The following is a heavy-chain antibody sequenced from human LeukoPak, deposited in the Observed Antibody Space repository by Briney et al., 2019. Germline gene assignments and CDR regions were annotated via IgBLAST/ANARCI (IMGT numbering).Heavy chain of an antibody. CDR1: GFTFSRYW. Sequence: GGSLRLSCVAPGFTFSRYWMSWGRQAPGKGLEWVSNIKKDGSEKYYVDSVKGRLTIPRDNAKNSLYLQKNSLRADDTAVYYCARDSDGGSHIVDYWGQGTLVTVSS. D-gene: IGHD2-15*01. CDR2: IKKDGSEK. J-gene: IGHJ4*02. CDR3: ARDSDGGSHIVDY. V-gene: IGHV3-7*03.